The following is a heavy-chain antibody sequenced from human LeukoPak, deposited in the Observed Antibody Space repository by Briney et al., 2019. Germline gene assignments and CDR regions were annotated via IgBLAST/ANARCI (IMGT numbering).Heavy chain of an antibody. J-gene: IGHJ2*01. V-gene: IGHV4-59*01. CDR2: IYYSGST. CDR3: ARSRYWYFDL. CDR1: GGSISSYY. Sequence: SETLSLTCTVSGGSISSYYWSWIRQPPGKGLEWIGYIYYSGSTNYNPSLKSRVTISVDTSKNQFSLKLSSVTAADTAVYYCARSRYWYFDLWGRGTLVTVSS.